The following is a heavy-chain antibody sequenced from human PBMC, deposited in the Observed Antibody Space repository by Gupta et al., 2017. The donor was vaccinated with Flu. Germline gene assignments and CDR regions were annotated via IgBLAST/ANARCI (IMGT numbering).Heavy chain of an antibody. J-gene: IGHJ4*02. D-gene: IGHD6-19*01. CDR2: ISSSSTYI. CDR1: GFTFSNYN. Sequence: EVQLVESGGGLVKPGGSLRLSCAASGFTFSNYNMNWVRQAPGTGLEWVSSISSSSTYIYYADSMKGRFTISRDNAKNSLYLQMNSLRAEDTAVYYCARGRSSGWYIPHFDYWGQGILVTVSS. CDR3: ARGRSSGWYIPHFDY. V-gene: IGHV3-21*01.